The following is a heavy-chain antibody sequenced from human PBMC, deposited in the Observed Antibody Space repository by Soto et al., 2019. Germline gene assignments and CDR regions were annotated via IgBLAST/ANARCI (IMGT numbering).Heavy chain of an antibody. CDR3: ARVPGPSIQQLVRAAEY. CDR1: GGSISSGGYS. V-gene: IGHV4-30-2*01. J-gene: IGHJ4*02. Sequence: SETLSLTCAVSGGSISSGGYSWSWIRQPPGMGLEWIGYIYHSGSTYYNPSLKSRVTISVDRSKNQFSLKLSSVTAADTAVYYCARVPGPSIQQLVRAAEYWGQGTLVTVSS. D-gene: IGHD6-6*01. CDR2: IYHSGST.